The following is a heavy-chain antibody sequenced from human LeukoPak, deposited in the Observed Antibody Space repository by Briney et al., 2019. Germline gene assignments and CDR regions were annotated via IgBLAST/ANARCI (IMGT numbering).Heavy chain of an antibody. J-gene: IGHJ4*02. CDR1: GFTFSSYW. CDR2: IKQDGSEK. D-gene: IGHD5-18*01. Sequence: PGGSLRLSCAASGFTFSSYWMSWVRQAPGKGLEWAANIKQDGSEKYYVDSVKGRFTISRDSAKNSLYLQMNSLRAEDTAVYYCARDLGYSYGYWNYWGQGTLVTVSS. V-gene: IGHV3-7*01. CDR3: ARDLGYSYGYWNY.